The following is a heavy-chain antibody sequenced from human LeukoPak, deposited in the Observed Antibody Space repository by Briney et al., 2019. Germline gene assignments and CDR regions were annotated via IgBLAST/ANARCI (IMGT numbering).Heavy chain of an antibody. CDR2: MNHSGST. CDR3: ARRPQYSGYGPPDY. D-gene: IGHD5-12*01. J-gene: IGHJ4*02. V-gene: IGHV4-34*01. CDR1: GGSFSGYY. Sequence: PSVTLSLTCAVYGGSFSGYYWSWIRQPPGKGLEWIGEMNHSGSTNYNASLKSRVTISVDTSKNQFSLKLSSVTAADTAVYYCARRPQYSGYGPPDYWGQGTLVTVSS.